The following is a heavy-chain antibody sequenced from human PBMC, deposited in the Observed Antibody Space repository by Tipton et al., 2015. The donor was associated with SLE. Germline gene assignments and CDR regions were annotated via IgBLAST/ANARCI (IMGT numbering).Heavy chain of an antibody. V-gene: IGHV4-31*03. CDR3: ASGGRYCSSTSCYYFDY. Sequence: TLSLTCTVSGGSISSGGYYWSWIRQHPGKGLEWIGYIYYSGSSYYNPSLKSRVTISVDTSKNQFSLKLSSVTAADTAVYYCASGGRYCSSTSCYYFDYWGQGTLVTVSS. CDR1: GGSISSGGYY. J-gene: IGHJ4*02. CDR2: IYYSGSS. D-gene: IGHD2-2*01.